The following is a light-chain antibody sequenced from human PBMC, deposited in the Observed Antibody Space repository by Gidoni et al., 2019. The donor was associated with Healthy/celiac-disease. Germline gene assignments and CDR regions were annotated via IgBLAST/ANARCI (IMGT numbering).Light chain of an antibody. CDR1: QSVSND. Sequence: IVMTQSPATLSVSPGERATLSCRASQSVSNDLAWYQQKPGQAPRLLIYGASTRATGIPVRFSGSGAGTEFTLTISSLQSEDFAVYYCQQYNKWPLTFGQGTRL. CDR3: QQYNKWPLT. CDR2: GAS. J-gene: IGKJ5*01. V-gene: IGKV3-15*01.